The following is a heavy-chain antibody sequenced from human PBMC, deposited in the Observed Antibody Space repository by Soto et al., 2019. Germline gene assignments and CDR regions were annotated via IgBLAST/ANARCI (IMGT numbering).Heavy chain of an antibody. D-gene: IGHD1-7*01. Sequence: GGSLRLSCATSGLTFSNYAMSWVRQAPGGGLEWVSSMSGSSSTTYYADSVRGRFTITRDRSKNTLYLQMSSLRAEDTALYYCAKNQERELPRVIDFWGQGTLVTVSS. CDR1: GLTFSNYA. CDR2: MSGSSSTT. V-gene: IGHV3-23*01. J-gene: IGHJ4*02. CDR3: AKNQERELPRVIDF.